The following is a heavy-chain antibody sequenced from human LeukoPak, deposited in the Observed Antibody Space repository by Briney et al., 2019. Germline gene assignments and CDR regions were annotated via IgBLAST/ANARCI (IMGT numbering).Heavy chain of an antibody. D-gene: IGHD1-26*01. CDR1: GFTISYNY. J-gene: IGHJ4*02. CDR3: ARGEGSAY. V-gene: IGHV3-66*01. Sequence: TGGSLRLSCAASGFTISYNYTSWVRQAPGKGLEWVSVIYSGGSTYYADSVKGRFTISRDNTKNTLYLQMNSLRAEDTAVYYCARGEGSAYWGQGTLVTVSS. CDR2: IYSGGST.